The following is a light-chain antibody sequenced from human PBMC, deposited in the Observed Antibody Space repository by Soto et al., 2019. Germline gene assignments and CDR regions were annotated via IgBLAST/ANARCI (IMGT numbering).Light chain of an antibody. V-gene: IGKV3-20*01. CDR3: QQYGSSRT. CDR1: ESLGSSY. Sequence: EIVLTQSPGTLSLSPGDRATLSCRASESLGSSYLAWYQQKPGQAPRLLIYGASSRATGIPDRFSGSGSETDFTLTITRLEPEDSAVYYCQQYGSSRTFGQGTKVDI. CDR2: GAS. J-gene: IGKJ1*01.